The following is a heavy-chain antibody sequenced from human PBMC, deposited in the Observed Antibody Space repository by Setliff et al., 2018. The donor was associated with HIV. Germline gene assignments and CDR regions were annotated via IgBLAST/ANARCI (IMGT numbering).Heavy chain of an antibody. CDR1: GESINSGTSY. CDR3: ARVVDADYLDY. J-gene: IGHJ4*02. V-gene: IGHV4-39*01. D-gene: IGHD2-15*01. CDR2: IYYSGST. Sequence: PSETLSLTCSVSGESINSGTSYWNWIRQYPGKGLEWIGIIYYSGSTYYKPSLKSRVTISVDTSKNQFSLKLNSVTAADTAMYYCARVVDADYLDYWGQGTPVTVSS.